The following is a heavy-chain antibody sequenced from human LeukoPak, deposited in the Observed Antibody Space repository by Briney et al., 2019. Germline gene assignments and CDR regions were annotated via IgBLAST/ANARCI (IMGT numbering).Heavy chain of an antibody. V-gene: IGHV3-21*01. J-gene: IGHJ6*02. Sequence: GGSLRLSCAASGFTFSSYSMNWVRQASGKGLEWVSSISSSSNYIYYADSVKRRFTISRDNAKNSLYLQMNSLRAEDTAVYYCARDLGATVVVVPAAMEGSGYGMDVWGQGTTVTVSS. CDR2: ISSSSNYI. CDR3: ARDLGATVVVVPAAMEGSGYGMDV. D-gene: IGHD2-2*01. CDR1: GFTFSSYS.